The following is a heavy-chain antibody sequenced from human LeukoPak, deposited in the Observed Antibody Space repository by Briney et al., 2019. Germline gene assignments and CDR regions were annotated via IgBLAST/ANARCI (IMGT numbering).Heavy chain of an antibody. CDR2: ISGSGGST. CDR3: AKDGVVTYYYYYGMDV. V-gene: IGHV3-23*01. J-gene: IGHJ6*02. Sequence: GGPLRLSCAASGFTFSSYAMSWVRQAPGKGLEWVSAISGSGGSTYYADSVKGRFTISRDNSKNTLYLQMNSLRAEDTAVYYCAKDGVVTYYYYYGMDVWGQGTTVTVSS. CDR1: GFTFSSYA. D-gene: IGHD4-23*01.